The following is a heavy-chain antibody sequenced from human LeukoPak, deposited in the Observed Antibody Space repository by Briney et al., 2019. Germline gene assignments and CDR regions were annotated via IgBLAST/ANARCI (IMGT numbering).Heavy chain of an antibody. J-gene: IGHJ4*02. D-gene: IGHD3-10*01. CDR2: ISSSSSYI. CDR1: GFTFSSYS. Sequence: GGSLRLSCAASGFTFSSYSMNWVRQAPGKGLEWVSSISSSSSYIYYADSVKGRFTISRDNAKNSLYLQMNSLRAEDTAVYYCARGGGFGEPFDYWGQGTLVTVSS. V-gene: IGHV3-21*01. CDR3: ARGGGFGEPFDY.